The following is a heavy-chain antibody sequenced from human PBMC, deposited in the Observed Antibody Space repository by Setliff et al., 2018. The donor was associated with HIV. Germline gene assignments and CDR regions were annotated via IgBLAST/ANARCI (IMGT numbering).Heavy chain of an antibody. CDR3: ASFYGDYGY. V-gene: IGHV3-30*02. CDR1: GFRFETFG. CDR2: IRHNGNTA. D-gene: IGHD3-10*01. Sequence: GGSLRLSCAASGFRFETFGMYWVRQAPGKGLEWVAFIRHNGNTAYYGDSVKGRFIMSRDNSENTVSLEMNNLRLEDAGVYYCASFYGDYGYWGHGTQVTVSS. J-gene: IGHJ4*01.